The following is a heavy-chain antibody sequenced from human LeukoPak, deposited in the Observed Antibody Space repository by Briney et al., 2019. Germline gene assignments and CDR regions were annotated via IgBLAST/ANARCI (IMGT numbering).Heavy chain of an antibody. V-gene: IGHV3-64*01. Sequence: GGSLRLSCAASGFTFSDYAMHWARQAPGRGLEYVSAISSTGGNTCYANSVKGRFTISRDNSKNTLYLQMGSLRAEDMAVYYCARDRHSDYWGQGTLVTVSS. CDR1: GFTFSDYA. J-gene: IGHJ4*02. CDR2: ISSTGGNT. D-gene: IGHD3-3*02. CDR3: ARDRHSDY.